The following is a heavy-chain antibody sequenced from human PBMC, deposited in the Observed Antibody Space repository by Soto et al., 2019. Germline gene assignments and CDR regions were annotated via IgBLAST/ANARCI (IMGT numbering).Heavy chain of an antibody. CDR1: GYTFTSYD. J-gene: IGHJ6*02. CDR3: ARVRSQKKKYGDYVGVYYYGMDV. CDR2: MHPKSGNT. V-gene: IGHV1-8*01. Sequence: QVQLVQSGAEVKKPGASVKVSCKASGYTFTSYDINWVRQATGQGLEWMGWMHPKSGNTGYAQKCQGRVTMTRNTSISTAYMELSSLRSEDTAVYYCARVRSQKKKYGDYVGVYYYGMDVWGQGTTVTVSS. D-gene: IGHD4-17*01.